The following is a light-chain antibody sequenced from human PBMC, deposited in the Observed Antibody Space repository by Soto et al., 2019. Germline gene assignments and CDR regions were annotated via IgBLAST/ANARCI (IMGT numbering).Light chain of an antibody. CDR1: SGHSSYI. V-gene: IGLV4-60*02. Sequence: QSVLTQSSSASASLGSSVRLTCSLSSGHSSYIIAGHQHQPGKAPQYLMKLEGSGASNKGSGVPDRFSGSSSGAYRYLTVYNLDFEDEANYCCETWDRNSWVFGGGTKLTVL. CDR3: ETWDRNSWV. J-gene: IGLJ3*02. CDR2: LEGSGAS.